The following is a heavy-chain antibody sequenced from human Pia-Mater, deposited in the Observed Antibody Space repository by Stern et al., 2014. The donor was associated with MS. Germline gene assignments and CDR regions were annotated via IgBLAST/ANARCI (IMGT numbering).Heavy chain of an antibody. CDR3: ARDGRHTDNYGLDV. CDR2: LIPSFGPA. Sequence: QEQLVQSGAEVKKPGSSVKVSCKASGGTFNVYGINWLRQAPGQGLEWMGGLIPSFGPANYTQKFQGRVTIAADESTRTSSMQLSSLRYDDTAVYYCARDGRHTDNYGLDVWGQGTTVTVSS. V-gene: IGHV1-69*01. CDR1: GGTFNVYG. J-gene: IGHJ6*02. D-gene: IGHD3-9*01.